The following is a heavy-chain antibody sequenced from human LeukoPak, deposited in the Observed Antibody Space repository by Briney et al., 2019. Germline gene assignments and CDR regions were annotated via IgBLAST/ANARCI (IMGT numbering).Heavy chain of an antibody. Sequence: SETLSLTCAVYGGSFSGYYWSWIRQPPGKGLEWIGEINDSGSTNYNPSLKSRVTISVDTSKNQFSLKLSSVTAADTAVYYCARGRSSGWFGNWGQGTLVTVSS. CDR2: INDSGST. D-gene: IGHD6-19*01. V-gene: IGHV4-34*01. CDR3: ARGRSSGWFGN. J-gene: IGHJ4*02. CDR1: GGSFSGYY.